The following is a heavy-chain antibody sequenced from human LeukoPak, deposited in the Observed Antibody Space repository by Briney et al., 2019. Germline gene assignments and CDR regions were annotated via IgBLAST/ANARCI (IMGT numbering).Heavy chain of an antibody. CDR2: IYYTGST. D-gene: IGHD2-15*01. J-gene: IGHJ5*02. CDR3: ARGLRAGWFDP. Sequence: PSETLSLTCTVSDDSISNYYWSWIRQPPGKGLEWIGYIYYTGSTNYNPSLKSRVIISVDTSKNQFSLKLSSVTAADTAVYYCARGLRAGWFDPWGQGTLVTVSS. CDR1: DDSISNYY. V-gene: IGHV4-59*12.